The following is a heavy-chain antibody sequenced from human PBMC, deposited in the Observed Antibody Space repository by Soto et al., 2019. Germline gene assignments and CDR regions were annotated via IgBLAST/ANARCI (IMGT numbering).Heavy chain of an antibody. Sequence: QITLKESGPTLVKPTQTLTLTCTFSGFSLSTSGVGVGWIRQPPGKALEWLALIYWDDDKRYSPSLKSRLTKTQDTYKNQGVLTMTNMDPVDTAAYYCAHRQCLRWVTNFDYWGQGTLVTVSS. CDR3: AHRQCLRWVTNFDY. V-gene: IGHV2-5*02. CDR2: IYWDDDK. CDR1: GFSLSTSGVG. J-gene: IGHJ4*02. D-gene: IGHD4-17*01.